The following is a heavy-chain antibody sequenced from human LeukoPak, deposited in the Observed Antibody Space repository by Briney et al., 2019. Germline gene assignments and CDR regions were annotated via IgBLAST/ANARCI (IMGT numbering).Heavy chain of an antibody. D-gene: IGHD1-14*01. CDR1: GFTFSNAW. V-gene: IGHV3-15*07. CDR3: TTAYNQYYYGMDV. J-gene: IGHJ6*02. Sequence: GGSLRLSCAASGFTFSNAWMNWVRQAPGKGLEWVGRIKSKTDGGTTDYAAPVKGRFTISRDDSKNTLYLQMNSLKTEDTAVYYCTTAYNQYYYGMDVWGQGTTVTVSS. CDR2: IKSKTDGGTT.